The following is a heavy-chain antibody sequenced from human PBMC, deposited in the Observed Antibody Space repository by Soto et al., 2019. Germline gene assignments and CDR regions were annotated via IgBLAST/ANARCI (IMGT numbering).Heavy chain of an antibody. V-gene: IGHV1-18*01. CDR1: GYTFTSYG. CDR3: ETVYRSSWSKGGAFDI. D-gene: IGHD6-13*01. Sequence: ASVKVSCKASGYTFTSYGISWVRQAPGQGLEWMGWISAYNGNTNYAQKLQGRVTMTTDTSTSTAYMELRSLRSDDTAVYYCETVYRSSWSKGGAFDILGNGPMVTVSS. CDR2: ISAYNGNT. J-gene: IGHJ3*02.